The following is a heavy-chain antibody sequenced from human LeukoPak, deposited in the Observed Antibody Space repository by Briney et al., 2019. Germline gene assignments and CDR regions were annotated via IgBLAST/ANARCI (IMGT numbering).Heavy chain of an antibody. CDR2: IYTSGST. Sequence: SQTLSLTCTVSGGSISSGSYYWSWIRQPAGKGLEWIGRIYTSGSTNYNPSLKSRVTISVDTSKNQFSLKLSSVTAADTAVYYCARMHYYDSSGYYYGRQPSRDWYFDLWGRGTLVTVSS. V-gene: IGHV4-61*02. CDR1: GGSISSGSYY. D-gene: IGHD3-22*01. J-gene: IGHJ2*01. CDR3: ARMHYYDSSGYYYGRQPSRDWYFDL.